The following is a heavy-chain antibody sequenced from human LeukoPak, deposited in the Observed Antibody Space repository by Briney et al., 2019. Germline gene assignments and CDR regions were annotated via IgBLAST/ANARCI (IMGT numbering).Heavy chain of an antibody. D-gene: IGHD6-13*01. V-gene: IGHV1-8*01. CDR1: GYTFTSYD. Sequence: GASVKVSCKASGYTFTSYDINWVRQATGQGLEWMGWMNPNSGNTGYAQKFQGRVTMTRNTSISTAYMELSSLRSEDTAVYYCARSPAAGPIYYYYYYMDVWGKGTTVTIPS. CDR2: MNPNSGNT. J-gene: IGHJ6*03. CDR3: ARSPAAGPIYYYYYYMDV.